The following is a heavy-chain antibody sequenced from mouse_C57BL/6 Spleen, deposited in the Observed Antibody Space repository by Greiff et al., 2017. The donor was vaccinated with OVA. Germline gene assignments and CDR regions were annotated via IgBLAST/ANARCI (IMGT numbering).Heavy chain of an antibody. CDR3: AREVTGGFAY. D-gene: IGHD2-2*01. CDR2: IHPNSGST. CDR1: GYTFTSYW. Sequence: QVQLKQPGAELVKPGASVKLSCKASGYTFTSYWMHWVKQRPGQGLEWIGMIHPNSGSTNYNEKFKSKATLTVDKSSSTAYMQLSSLTSEDSAVYYCAREVTGGFAYWGQGTLVTVSA. V-gene: IGHV1-64*01. J-gene: IGHJ3*01.